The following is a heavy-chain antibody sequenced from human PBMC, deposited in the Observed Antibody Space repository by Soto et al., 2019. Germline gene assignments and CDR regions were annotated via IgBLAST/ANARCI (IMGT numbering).Heavy chain of an antibody. V-gene: IGHV3-74*01. CDR1: GFTFSSYW. CDR2: INSDGSST. CDR3: ARDPLRGTYYYDSSGYLNWFDP. Sequence: PGGSLRLSCAASGFTFSSYWMHWVRQAPGKGLVWVSRINSDGSSTSYADSVKGRFTISRDNAKNTLYLQMNSLRAEDTAVYYCARDPLRGTYYYDSSGYLNWFDPWGQGTLVTVSS. J-gene: IGHJ5*02. D-gene: IGHD3-22*01.